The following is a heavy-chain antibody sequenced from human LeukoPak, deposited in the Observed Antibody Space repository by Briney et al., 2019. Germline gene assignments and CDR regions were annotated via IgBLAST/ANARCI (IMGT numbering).Heavy chain of an antibody. Sequence: SQTLSLTCTVSGGSISSGGYYWSWIRQHPGKGLEWIGYIYYSGSTYYNPSLKSRVTISVDTSKNQFSLKLSSVTAADTAVYYCARVENVIYYDSRAGAFDIWGHGTMVTVSS. CDR1: GGSISSGGYY. V-gene: IGHV4-31*03. D-gene: IGHD3-22*01. CDR2: IYYSGST. CDR3: ARVENVIYYDSRAGAFDI. J-gene: IGHJ3*02.